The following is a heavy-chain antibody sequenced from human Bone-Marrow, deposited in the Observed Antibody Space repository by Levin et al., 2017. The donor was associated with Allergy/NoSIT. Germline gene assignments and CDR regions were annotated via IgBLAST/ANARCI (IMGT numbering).Heavy chain of an antibody. CDR1: GFTFSTYA. CDR3: AKGMELWDIIAVGPPFDY. V-gene: IGHV3-23*01. J-gene: IGHJ4*02. D-gene: IGHD6-19*01. CDR2: ISGGGGRT. Sequence: PGESLKISCTASGFTFSTYAMSWVRQAPGKGLEWVSSISGGGGRTDYADPVKGRFTISRDNSKNTLYLQMNSLRVEDTAVYYCAKGMELWDIIAVGPPFDYWGQGTLVTVSS.